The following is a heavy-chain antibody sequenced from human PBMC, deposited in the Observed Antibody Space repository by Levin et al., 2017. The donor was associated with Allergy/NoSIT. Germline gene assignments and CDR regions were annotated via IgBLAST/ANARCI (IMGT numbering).Heavy chain of an antibody. CDR1: GFTLSISS. CDR2: ISGSGATT. J-gene: IGHJ4*02. V-gene: IGHV3-23*01. CDR3: AKGRGPICGGDCFSRLIDY. Sequence: LSLTCAASGFTLSISSISWGRQPPGKGLEWGSLISGSGATTVYADSVKGRFTISIYPSENTLFLYMDSLRAEYTAVYSCAKGRGPICGGDCFSRLIDYWGRGTLVTVSS. D-gene: IGHD2-21*02.